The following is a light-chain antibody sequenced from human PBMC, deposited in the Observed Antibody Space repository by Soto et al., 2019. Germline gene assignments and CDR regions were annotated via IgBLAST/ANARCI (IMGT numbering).Light chain of an antibody. CDR1: QTLSNY. V-gene: IGKV1-39*01. CDR2: DAS. Sequence: QMTQSPGSGAASVGDTVTITCRASQTLSNYLAWFQQKPGKAPKVLIYDASTLQSGVPSRFSGSGSGAEFTLTISSLQPEDFATYYCQQNISHSLTFGQGTKVDIK. CDR3: QQNISHSLT. J-gene: IGKJ1*01.